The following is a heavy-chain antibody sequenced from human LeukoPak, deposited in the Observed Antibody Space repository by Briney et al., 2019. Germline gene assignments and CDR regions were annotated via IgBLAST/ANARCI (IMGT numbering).Heavy chain of an antibody. CDR3: AKGKGYSSSWYYLDY. D-gene: IGHD6-13*01. V-gene: IGHV4-59*11. CDR2: IYYSGST. CDR1: GGSISSHY. Sequence: SETLSLTCTVSGGSISSHYWSWIRQPPGKGLEWIGYIYYSGSTNYNPSLKSRVTISVDTSKNQFSLKLSSVTAADTALYYCAKGKGYSSSWYYLDYWGQGTPVTVSS. J-gene: IGHJ4*02.